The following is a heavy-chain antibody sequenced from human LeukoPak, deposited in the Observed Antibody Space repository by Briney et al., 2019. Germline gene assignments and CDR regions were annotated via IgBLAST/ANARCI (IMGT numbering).Heavy chain of an antibody. V-gene: IGHV4-31*03. CDR3: ARDKNFFSNWFDP. J-gene: IGHJ5*02. CDR2: IYYSGST. D-gene: IGHD2/OR15-2a*01. CDR1: GGSISSGGYY. Sequence: TSSETLSLTCTVSGGSISSGGYYWSWIRQHPGKGLEWIGYIYYSGSTYYNPSLKSRVTISVDTSKNQFSLKLSSVTAADTAVYYCARDKNFFSNWFDPWGQGTLVTVSS.